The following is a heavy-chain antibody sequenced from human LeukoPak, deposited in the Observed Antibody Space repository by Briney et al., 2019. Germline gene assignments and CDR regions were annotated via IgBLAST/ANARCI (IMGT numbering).Heavy chain of an antibody. Sequence: SETLSLTCTVSGGSISSSSYYWGWIRQPPGKGLEWVGSIYYSGTTYYNSSLKSRVTISVDTSKNQFSLNLSSVTAADTAVYYCARAGRSQGLYWGQGTLVTVSS. D-gene: IGHD6-13*01. CDR1: GGSISSSSYY. CDR2: IYYSGTT. CDR3: ARAGRSQGLY. V-gene: IGHV4-39*01. J-gene: IGHJ4*02.